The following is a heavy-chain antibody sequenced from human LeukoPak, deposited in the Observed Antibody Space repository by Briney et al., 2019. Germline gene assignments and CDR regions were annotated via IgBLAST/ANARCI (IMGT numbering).Heavy chain of an antibody. D-gene: IGHD3-10*01. CDR3: ASGYYGSGSYYTNYFDY. Sequence: ASVKVSCKASGYTFTSYGISWVRQAPGQGLEWMGWISAYNGNTNYAQKLQGRVTMTTDTSTGTAYMELRSLRSDDTAVYYCASGYYGSGSYYTNYFDYWGQGTLVTVSS. V-gene: IGHV1-18*01. J-gene: IGHJ4*02. CDR1: GYTFTSYG. CDR2: ISAYNGNT.